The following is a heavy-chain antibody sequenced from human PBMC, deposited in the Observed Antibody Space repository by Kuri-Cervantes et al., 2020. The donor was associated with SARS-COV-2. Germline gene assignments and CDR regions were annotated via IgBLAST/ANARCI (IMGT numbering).Heavy chain of an antibody. CDR1: GGSFSGYY. V-gene: IGHV4-34*01. Sequence: SETLSLTCAVYGGSFSGYYWSWIRQPLGKGLEWIGEINHSGSTNYNPSLKSRVTISVDTSKNQFSLKLSSVTAADTAVYYCARVQWLVHVVFDYWGQGTPVTVSS. D-gene: IGHD6-19*01. CDR3: ARVQWLVHVVFDY. J-gene: IGHJ4*02. CDR2: INHSGST.